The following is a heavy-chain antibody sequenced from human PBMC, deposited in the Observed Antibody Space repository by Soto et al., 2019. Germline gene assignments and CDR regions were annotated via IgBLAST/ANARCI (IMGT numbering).Heavy chain of an antibody. J-gene: IGHJ4*02. CDR1: GFTFSNFV. CDR2: ITDSGGAT. Sequence: GGSLRLSCAASGFTFSNFVMSWVRQVPGRGLEWVSAITDSGGATYYADSVKGRFTVSRDNSENTLYLQMNSLRAEDTAVYYCAKVIRYCSGPTCYPPFDYWGQGTLVTVSS. V-gene: IGHV3-23*01. CDR3: AKVIRYCSGPTCYPPFDY. D-gene: IGHD2-2*01.